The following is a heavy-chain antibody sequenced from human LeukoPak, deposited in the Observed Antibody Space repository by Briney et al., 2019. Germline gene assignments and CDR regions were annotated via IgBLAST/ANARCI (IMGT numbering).Heavy chain of an antibody. J-gene: IGHJ6*02. V-gene: IGHV3-21*01. D-gene: IGHD3-16*01. CDR3: AREVGVVPGAIHYYSYGLDV. Sequence: GGSLRLSCAASGFTFSSYSMNWVRQAPGKGLEWVSYIGSSGSYIYYADSVKGRFTISRDNAKNSLYLQMSSLRAEDTAVYYCAREVGVVPGAIHYYSYGLDVWGQGTTVTVSS. CDR1: GFTFSSYS. CDR2: IGSSGSYI.